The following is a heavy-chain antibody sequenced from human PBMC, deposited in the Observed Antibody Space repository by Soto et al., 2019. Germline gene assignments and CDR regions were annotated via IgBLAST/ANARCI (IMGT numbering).Heavy chain of an antibody. D-gene: IGHD4-17*01. CDR2: INPSDSYT. J-gene: IGHJ6*02. CDR3: ATLDYGVVYYYYNMDV. V-gene: IGHV5-10-1*01. CDR1: GYSFTNFW. Sequence: GESLKLSCTGSGYSFTNFWINWVRQVPGKGLEWMGRINPSDSYTNYSPSFQGHVTISADKSISTAYLQWSSLKASDTAIYYCATLDYGVVYYYYNMDVWGQGTTVTVSS.